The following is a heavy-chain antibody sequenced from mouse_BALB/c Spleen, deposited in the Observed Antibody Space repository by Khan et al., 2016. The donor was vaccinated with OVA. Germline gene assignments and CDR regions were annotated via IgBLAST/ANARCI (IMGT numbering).Heavy chain of an antibody. CDR2: ISSSGST. D-gene: IGHD2-3*01. CDR1: GYSITSDYA. J-gene: IGHJ4*01. CDR3: ARDGSRYNYAMDY. V-gene: IGHV3-2*02. Sequence: EVQLQESGPGLVKPSQSLSLTCTVTGYSITSDYAWNWIRQFPGNKLEWMGYISSSGSTNYNPALKSRISITRDKSKNQFFLQLNSVTTEDTATYYCARDGSRYNYAMDYWGQGTSVTVSS.